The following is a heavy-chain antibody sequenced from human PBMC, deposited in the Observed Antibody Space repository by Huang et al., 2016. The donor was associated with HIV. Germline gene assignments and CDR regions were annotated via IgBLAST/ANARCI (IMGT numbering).Heavy chain of an antibody. Sequence: EVQLVESGGGLVRPGDSLRLSCAASGFTFSDFWMTWVRQAPGKGLEWVANIKEDGSEKHFAVSVKGRFNISRDNARISLYLQMNSLRVDDTATYYCARVGGHRSGWYFVSGLINYWGQGAQVTVS. V-gene: IGHV3-7*04. D-gene: IGHD6-19*01. CDR1: GFTFSDFW. CDR3: ARVGGHRSGWYFVSGLINY. J-gene: IGHJ4*02. CDR2: IKEDGSEK.